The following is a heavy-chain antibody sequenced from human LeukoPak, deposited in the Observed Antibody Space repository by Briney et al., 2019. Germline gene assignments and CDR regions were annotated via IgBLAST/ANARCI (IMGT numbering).Heavy chain of an antibody. V-gene: IGHV3-23*01. CDR2: IHAGGDST. Sequence: PGGSLRLSCIASGFTFRNFAMMWVRQAPWKGLEWVSAIHAGGDSTVYADAVRGRFTISRDNSNNALYLQMNELRADDTAVYYCARDPNGDYIGAFDFWGQGTMVTVS. CDR3: ARDPNGDYIGAFDF. D-gene: IGHD4-17*01. CDR1: GFTFRNFA. J-gene: IGHJ3*01.